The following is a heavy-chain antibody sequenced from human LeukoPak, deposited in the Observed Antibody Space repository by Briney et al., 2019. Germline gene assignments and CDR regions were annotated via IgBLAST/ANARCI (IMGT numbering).Heavy chain of an antibody. D-gene: IGHD3-10*01. V-gene: IGHV3-21*01. Sequence: PGGSLRLSCAASGFTFSSSSMNWSGKAPGKGLKWSSSIDSTSAYKLYTGSVEGRFTISRDNAKNSLYLQMNSLRAEDTAVYYCARDTSGSYSITYFDYWGHGALVTVSA. CDR2: IDSTSAYK. CDR1: GFTFSSSS. J-gene: IGHJ4*01. CDR3: ARDTSGSYSITYFDY.